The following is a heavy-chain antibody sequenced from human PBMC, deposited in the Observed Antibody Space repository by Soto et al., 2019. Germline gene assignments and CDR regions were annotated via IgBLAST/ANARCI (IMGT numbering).Heavy chain of an antibody. CDR2: INHSGST. CDR3: ARDKITGLFDY. D-gene: IGHD2-8*02. J-gene: IGHJ4*02. Sequence: QVQLQQWGAGLLKPSETLSLTCAVYGGSFIGYSWTWIRQPPGTGLEWIGEINHSGSTNYNPSLKSRVTISVDTSKNQFSLKLTSVTAADTAVYYWARDKITGLFDYWGQGTLVTVSS. V-gene: IGHV4-34*01. CDR1: GGSFIGYS.